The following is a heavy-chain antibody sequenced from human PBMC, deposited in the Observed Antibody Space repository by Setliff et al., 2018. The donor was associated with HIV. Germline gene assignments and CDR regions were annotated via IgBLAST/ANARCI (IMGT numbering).Heavy chain of an antibody. CDR1: RSTFNSHT. J-gene: IGHJ3*02. CDR3: VRAGGGATDQAFDI. V-gene: IGHV1-69*02. Sequence: GASVKVSCKASRSTFNSHTINWVRQAPGQGLDWMGRIIPILGVANYAQRFQGKVTITADKSTSTAYMELTSLRFDDTAMYYCVRAGGGATDQAFDIWGQGTMVTVSS. D-gene: IGHD2-2*01. CDR2: IIPILGVA.